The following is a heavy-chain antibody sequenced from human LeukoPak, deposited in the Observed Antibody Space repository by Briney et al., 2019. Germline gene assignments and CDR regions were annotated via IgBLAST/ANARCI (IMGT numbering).Heavy chain of an antibody. J-gene: IGHJ4*02. CDR1: GFTFSSYE. V-gene: IGHV3-48*01. D-gene: IGHD3-22*01. CDR3: ARDYYYDSSGYYGY. CDR2: ISSSSSTI. Sequence: GGSLRLSCAASGFTFSSYEMNWVRQAPGKGLEWVSYISSSSSTIYYADSVKGRFTISRDNAKNSLYLQMNSLRAEDTAVYYCARDYYYDSSGYYGYWGQGTLVTVSS.